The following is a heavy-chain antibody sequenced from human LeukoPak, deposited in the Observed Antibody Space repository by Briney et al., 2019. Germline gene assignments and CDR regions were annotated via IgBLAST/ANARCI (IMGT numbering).Heavy chain of an antibody. D-gene: IGHD6-6*01. CDR2: IYYSGST. CDR1: GGSISSSSYY. J-gene: IGHJ4*02. V-gene: IGHV4-39*01. CDR3: ASYSSFPLYYFDY. Sequence: SETLSLTCTVSGGSISSSSYYWGWICQPPGKGLEWIGSIYYSGSTYYNPSLKSRVTISVDTSKNQFSLKLSSVTAADTAVYYCASYSSFPLYYFDYWGQGTLVTVSS.